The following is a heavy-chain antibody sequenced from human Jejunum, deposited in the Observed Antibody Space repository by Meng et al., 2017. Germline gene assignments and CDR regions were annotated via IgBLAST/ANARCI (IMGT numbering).Heavy chain of an antibody. Sequence: QVQLVQSGAEVKKPGASVKVSCKASGYIFTRYGIGWVRQAPGQGLEWMGWISAYSGNTKYAQKLQGRVTMTTDTSTSTAYMELRNLRSDDTAVYYCARDTVGTTLGDYWGQGTLVTVSS. CDR3: ARDTVGTTLGDY. CDR2: ISAYSGNT. D-gene: IGHD4-23*01. V-gene: IGHV1-18*01. J-gene: IGHJ4*02. CDR1: GYIFTRYG.